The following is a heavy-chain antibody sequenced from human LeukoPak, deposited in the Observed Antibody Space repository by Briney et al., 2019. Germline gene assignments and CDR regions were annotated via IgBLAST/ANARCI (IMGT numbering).Heavy chain of an antibody. CDR3: ARRTTMIVGELYYYGMDV. J-gene: IGHJ6*02. CDR2: ISYDGSNK. Sequence: GGSLRLSCAASGFTFSNYAMSWVRQAPGKGLEWVAVISYDGSNKYYADSVKGRFTISRDNSKNTLYLQMNSLRAEDTAVYYCARRTTMIVGELYYYGMDVWGQGTTVTVSS. D-gene: IGHD3-22*01. V-gene: IGHV3-30*04. CDR1: GFTFSNYA.